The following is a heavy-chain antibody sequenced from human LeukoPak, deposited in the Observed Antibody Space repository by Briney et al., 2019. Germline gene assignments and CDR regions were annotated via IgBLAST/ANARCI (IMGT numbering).Heavy chain of an antibody. CDR1: GYTFTGYY. CDR2: INPNSGGT. V-gene: IGHV1-2*02. Sequence: ASVKVSCKASGYTFTGYYMHWVRQAPGQGLEWMGWINPNSGGTNYAQKFQGRVTMTRDTSISTAYMELSRLRSDDTAVYYCARSYTSSGYLIDYWGQGTLVTVSS. J-gene: IGHJ4*02. D-gene: IGHD3-22*01. CDR3: ARSYTSSGYLIDY.